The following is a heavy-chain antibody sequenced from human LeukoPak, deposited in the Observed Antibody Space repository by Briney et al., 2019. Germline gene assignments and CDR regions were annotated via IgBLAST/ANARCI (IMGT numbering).Heavy chain of an antibody. CDR3: AKDREEYSGYATFDY. J-gene: IGHJ4*02. Sequence: GGSLRLSCAASGFTFSSYAMSWVRQAPGKGLEWVSAIRGSGGSTYYADSVKGRFTISRDNSKNTLYLQMNSLRAEDTAVYYCAKDREEYSGYATFDYWGQGTLVTVSS. CDR1: GFTFSSYA. D-gene: IGHD5-12*01. CDR2: IRGSGGST. V-gene: IGHV3-23*01.